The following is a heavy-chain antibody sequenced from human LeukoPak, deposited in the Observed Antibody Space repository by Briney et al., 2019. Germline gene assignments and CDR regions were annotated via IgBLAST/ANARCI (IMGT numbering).Heavy chain of an antibody. J-gene: IGHJ3*02. D-gene: IGHD1-26*01. V-gene: IGHV1-46*01. CDR1: GYTFTSYY. CDR2: INPSGGST. Sequence: ASAKVSCKASGYTFTSYYMHWVRQAPGQGLEWMGIINPSGGSTSYAQKFQGRVTMTRDMSTSTVYMELSSLRSEDTAVYYCARPPVGSLDAFDIWGQGTMVTVSS. CDR3: ARPPVGSLDAFDI.